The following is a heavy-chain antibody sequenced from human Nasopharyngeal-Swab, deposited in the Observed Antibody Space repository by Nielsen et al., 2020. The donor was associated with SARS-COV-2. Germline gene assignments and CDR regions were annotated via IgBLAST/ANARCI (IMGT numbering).Heavy chain of an antibody. Sequence: GESLKISCAASGFTFSSYGMHWVRQAPGEGLEWVAVIWYDGSNKYYADSVKGRFTISRDNSKNTLYLQMNSLRAEDTAVYYCARESHPPDWGSGGMDVWGQGTTVTVSS. CDR3: ARESHPPDWGSGGMDV. CDR1: GFTFSSYG. V-gene: IGHV3-33*01. J-gene: IGHJ6*02. D-gene: IGHD7-27*01. CDR2: IWYDGSNK.